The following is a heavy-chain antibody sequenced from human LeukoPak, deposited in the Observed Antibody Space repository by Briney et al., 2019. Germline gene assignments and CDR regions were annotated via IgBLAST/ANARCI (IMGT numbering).Heavy chain of an antibody. J-gene: IGHJ6*02. CDR3: ARDAVVVPAAIYYGMDV. D-gene: IGHD2-2*01. Sequence: SVKVSCKASGGTFSSYAISWVRQAPGQGLEWMGRIIPILGIANYAQKFQGRVTIAADNSTSTAYMELSSLRSEDTAVYYCARDAVVVPAAIYYGMDVWGQGTTVTVSS. CDR1: GGTFSSYA. V-gene: IGHV1-69*04. CDR2: IIPILGIA.